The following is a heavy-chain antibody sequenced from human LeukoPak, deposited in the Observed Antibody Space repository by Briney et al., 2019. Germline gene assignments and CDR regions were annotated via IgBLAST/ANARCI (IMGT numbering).Heavy chain of an antibody. CDR1: GFTFSSYW. CDR2: INSDGSST. J-gene: IGHJ4*02. V-gene: IGHV3-74*01. D-gene: IGHD6-19*01. CDR3: ARPHSSGPYFDY. Sequence: GGSLRLSCAASGFTFSSYWMHWVRQAPGKGLVWVSRINSDGSSTSYADSVKGRFTISRDNAKNTLYLRMNSLRAEDTAVYYCARPHSSGPYFDYWGQGTLVTVSS.